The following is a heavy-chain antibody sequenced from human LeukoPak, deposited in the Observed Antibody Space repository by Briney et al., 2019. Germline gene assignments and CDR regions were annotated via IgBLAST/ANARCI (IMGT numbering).Heavy chain of an antibody. J-gene: IGHJ4*02. CDR2: IDASGSGT. CDR3: ADYRKPQGLDY. CDR1: EFPFSIYA. Sequence: QSGGSLRLSCEVSEFPFSIYAMAWVRQAPGQGLEWVSAIDASGSGTYYTDSVKGRFTISRDNSKNTVYLQMNSLRVEDTAVYYCADYRKPQGLDYWGQGTLVTVSS. D-gene: IGHD1-14*01. V-gene: IGHV3-23*01.